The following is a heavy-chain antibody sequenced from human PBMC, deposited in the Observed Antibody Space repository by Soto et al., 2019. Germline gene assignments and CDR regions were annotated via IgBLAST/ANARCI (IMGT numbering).Heavy chain of an antibody. V-gene: IGHV3-23*01. Sequence: PGWSLGLSCAASGLTLCTYTMNWVRQTPGKGLEWVSGIIQNGETYYTGSVKGRFTISRDNSKNMVYLQMDSLRADDTALYYCAKDRQPDGIWTFDYWGQGTLVTVSS. CDR2: IIQNGET. J-gene: IGHJ4*02. CDR1: GLTLCTYT. CDR3: AKDRQPDGIWTFDY. D-gene: IGHD3-9*01.